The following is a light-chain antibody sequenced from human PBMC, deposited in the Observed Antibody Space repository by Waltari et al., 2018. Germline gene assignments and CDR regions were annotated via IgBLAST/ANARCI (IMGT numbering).Light chain of an antibody. V-gene: IGLV2-14*01. CDR1: SIDIGTYNY. J-gene: IGLJ3*02. CDR3: SSYTVNTTLV. Sequence: QSALTQPASVSGSPGQSITFSCTGTSIDIGTYNYVSWYQSHPGKAPKLMIYEVSRRPSGVSNRFSGSKSGNAASLTISGLQAEDEAYYYCSSYTVNTTLVLGGGTKLTVL. CDR2: EVS.